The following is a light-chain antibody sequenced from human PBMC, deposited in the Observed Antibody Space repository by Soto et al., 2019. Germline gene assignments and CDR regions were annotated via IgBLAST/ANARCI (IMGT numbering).Light chain of an antibody. Sequence: EIVLTQYPGTLSLSPGERTTLSCRASQSISRYLAWYQQKPGQAPRLLIYGASNRATGIPDRFSGSGSGTDFTLTISRLEPEDFAVYYCQQYGSSGTFGQGTKVDIK. CDR3: QQYGSSGT. CDR1: QSISRY. J-gene: IGKJ1*01. V-gene: IGKV3-20*01. CDR2: GAS.